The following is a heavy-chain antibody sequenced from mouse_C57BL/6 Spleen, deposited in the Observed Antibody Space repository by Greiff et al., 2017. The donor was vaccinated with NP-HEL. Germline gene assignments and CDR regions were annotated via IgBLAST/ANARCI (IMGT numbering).Heavy chain of an antibody. Sequence: QVQLQQSGAELVRPGTSVKVSCKASGYAFTNYLIEWVKQRPGQGLEWIGVINPGSGGTNYNEKFKGKATLTPDRSSSTAYMQLSSLTSEDSAVYFCARRGNRDWYFDVWGTGTTVTVSS. CDR1: GYAFTNYL. CDR3: ARRGNRDWYFDV. J-gene: IGHJ1*03. CDR2: INPGSGGT. D-gene: IGHD2-1*01. V-gene: IGHV1-54*01.